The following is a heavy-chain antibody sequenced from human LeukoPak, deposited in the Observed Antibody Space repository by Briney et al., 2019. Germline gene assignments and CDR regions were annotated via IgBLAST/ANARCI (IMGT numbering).Heavy chain of an antibody. V-gene: IGHV3-21*01. CDR2: ISSSSIYI. CDR3: AKGRWLLPFDY. CDR1: GFTFSSYS. D-gene: IGHD5-12*01. Sequence: PGGSLRLSCAASGFTFSSYSMNWVRQAPGKGLEWVSSISSSSIYIYYADSLKGRFTISRDNSKNTLYLQMNSLRAEDTAVYYCAKGRWLLPFDYWGQGTLVTVSS. J-gene: IGHJ4*02.